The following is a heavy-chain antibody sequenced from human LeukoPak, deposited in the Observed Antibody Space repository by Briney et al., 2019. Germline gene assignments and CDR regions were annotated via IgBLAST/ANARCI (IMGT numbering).Heavy chain of an antibody. CDR2: ISYDANIGSNK. Sequence: GGSLRLSCATSGFTFSRYAMHWVRQAPGKGLEWVALISYDANIGSNKYYADSVKGRFTISRDNSKNTLYLQMNSLRAEDTAVYYCARDGGYDLWSGYYQDYWGQGTLVTSPQ. J-gene: IGHJ4*02. V-gene: IGHV3-30-3*01. CDR3: ARDGGYDLWSGYYQDY. CDR1: GFTFSRYA. D-gene: IGHD3-3*01.